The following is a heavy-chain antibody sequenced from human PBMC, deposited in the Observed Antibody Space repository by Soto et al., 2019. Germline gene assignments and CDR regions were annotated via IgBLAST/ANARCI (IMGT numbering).Heavy chain of an antibody. J-gene: IGHJ4*02. V-gene: IGHV3-74*01. CDR1: GFTFSTYW. CDR2: IKNDGSGT. D-gene: IGHD1-26*01. CDR3: ARWLVGASGAPDY. Sequence: GGSLRLSCAASGFTFSTYWMHWVRQAPGKGLVWVSRIKNDGSGTYYVDSVEGRFTISRDNAKNTLYLQMNSLRAEDTAIYYCARWLVGASGAPDYWGQGTPVTSPQ.